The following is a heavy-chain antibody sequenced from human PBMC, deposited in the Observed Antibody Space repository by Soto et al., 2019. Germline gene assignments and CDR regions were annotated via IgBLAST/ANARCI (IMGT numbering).Heavy chain of an antibody. CDR2: IYYSGST. D-gene: IGHD3-10*01. CDR1: GGSMSSYY. Sequence: QVQLQESGPGLVKPSETLSLTCTVSGGSMSSYYWSWIRQPQGKGLECIGDIYYSGSTNYNPSLKSRVTMSVDPPKNQFSLKLSSVTAADTAVYYCARRGYGPGFPYYYGMDVWGQGTTVTVSS. J-gene: IGHJ6*02. CDR3: ARRGYGPGFPYYYGMDV. V-gene: IGHV4-59*01.